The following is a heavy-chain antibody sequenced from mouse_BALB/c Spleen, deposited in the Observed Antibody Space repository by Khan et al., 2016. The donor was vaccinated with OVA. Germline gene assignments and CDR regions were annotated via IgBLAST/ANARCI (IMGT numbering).Heavy chain of an antibody. J-gene: IGHJ4*01. V-gene: IGHV1-7*01. CDR3: ARYYDALDY. CDR1: GYTFTSYW. CDR2: INPATGNT. Sequence: QVQLQQSGAELAKPGASVKMSCKASGYTFTSYWMHWVKQRPGQGLEWIGSINPATGNTDYNQKFKDKATLTADKSSSTAYMQLTSLTSEDSAVYYCARYYDALDYWGQGTSVISSS.